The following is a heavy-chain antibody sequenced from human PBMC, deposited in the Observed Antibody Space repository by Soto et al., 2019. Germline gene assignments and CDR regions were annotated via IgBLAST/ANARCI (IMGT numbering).Heavy chain of an antibody. J-gene: IGHJ4*01. V-gene: IGHV1-18*01. CDR2: ISAHNGNT. CDR1: GYTFTSYG. CDR3: ARGWYGDY. Sequence: QVHLVQSGAEVKKPGASVKVSCKASGYTFTSYGITWVRQAPGQGIEWMGWISAHNGNTDYAQKLQGRVIVTRDASTSTAYMELRGVRSDDAALYYCARGWYGDYWGNGALVIVSS. D-gene: IGHD6-13*01.